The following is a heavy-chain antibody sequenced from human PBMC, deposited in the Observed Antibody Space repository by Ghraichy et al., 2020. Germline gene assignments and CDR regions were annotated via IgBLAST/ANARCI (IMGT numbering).Heavy chain of an antibody. CDR3: ATGTGKGAVAGHDAFDI. J-gene: IGHJ3*02. V-gene: IGHV1-24*01. CDR1: GYTLTELS. D-gene: IGHD6-19*01. Sequence: ASVKVSCKVSGYTLTELSMHWVRQAPGKGLEWMGGFDPEDGETIYAQKFQGRVTMTEDTSTDTAYMELSSLRSEDTAVYYCATGTGKGAVAGHDAFDIWGQGTMVTVSS. CDR2: FDPEDGET.